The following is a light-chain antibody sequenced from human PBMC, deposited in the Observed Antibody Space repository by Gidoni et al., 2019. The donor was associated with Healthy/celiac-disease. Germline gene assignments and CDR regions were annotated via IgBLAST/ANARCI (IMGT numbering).Light chain of an antibody. Sequence: EIVLTQSPVTLSLSRGESATLSCRASQSISSSYLAWYQQKPGQAPRLLIYGASSRATGIPDRFSGSGSGTDVTLTISRLEPEDFAVYYCQQYGSSLGTFGRGTKVEIK. CDR1: QSISSSY. CDR3: QQYGSSLGT. V-gene: IGKV3-20*01. J-gene: IGKJ1*01. CDR2: GAS.